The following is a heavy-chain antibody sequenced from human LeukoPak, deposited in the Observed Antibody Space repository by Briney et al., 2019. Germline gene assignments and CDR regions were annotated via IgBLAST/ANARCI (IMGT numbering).Heavy chain of an antibody. Sequence: PGGSLRLSCAASGFNVSSNYMSWVRQAPGKGLEWISVIYRGGSTYYADSVKGRFTISRDNSKNTLYLQMNSLRAEDTAVYYCARDGYSYGYYFDYWGQGTLVTVSS. CDR3: ARDGYSYGYYFDY. D-gene: IGHD5-18*01. CDR2: IYRGGST. J-gene: IGHJ4*02. CDR1: GFNVSSNY. V-gene: IGHV3-53*01.